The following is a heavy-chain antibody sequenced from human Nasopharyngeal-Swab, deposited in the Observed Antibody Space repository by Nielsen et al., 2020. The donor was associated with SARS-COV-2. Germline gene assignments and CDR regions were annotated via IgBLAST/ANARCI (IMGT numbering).Heavy chain of an antibody. CDR2: IYYSGST. CDR3: ARSMYCSSTSCRCYFDY. D-gene: IGHD2-2*01. V-gene: IGHV4-31*03. CDR1: GGSFSSAGYF. Sequence: SETLSLTCTVSGGSFSSAGYFWTWIRPHPGKGLAWIGYIYYSGSTYYNPSLKSRVTISVDTSKNHFSLKLSSVTAADTAVYFCARSMYCSSTSCRCYFDYWGQGTLVTVSS. J-gene: IGHJ4*02.